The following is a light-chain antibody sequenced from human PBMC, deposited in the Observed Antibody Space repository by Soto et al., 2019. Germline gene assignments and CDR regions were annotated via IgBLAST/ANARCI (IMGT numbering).Light chain of an antibody. J-gene: IGLJ3*02. CDR2: EVT. CDR3: SSYAGSFIWL. CDR1: NIDVGGYNY. Sequence: QSGLTQPASVSGSPGQSITISCTGTNIDVGGYNYVSWYQQHPGKAPKLMIYEVTYRPSGVSNRFSGSKSGNTASLTISGLQAEDEADYYCSSYAGSFIWLFGGGTQLTVL. V-gene: IGLV2-14*01.